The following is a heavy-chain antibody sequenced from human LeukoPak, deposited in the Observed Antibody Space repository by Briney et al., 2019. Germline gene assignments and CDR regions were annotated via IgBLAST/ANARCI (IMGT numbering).Heavy chain of an antibody. J-gene: IGHJ4*02. CDR1: GFTFSSYE. V-gene: IGHV3-48*03. CDR3: ARGREVLPPEGYYFDY. CDR2: ISSSGSTI. Sequence: PGGSLRLSCAASGFTFSSYEMNWVRQAPGKGLEWVSYISSSGSTIYYADSVKGRFTISRDNSKNTLYLQMNSLRAEDTAVYYCARGREVLPPEGYYFDYWGQGTLVTVSS. D-gene: IGHD1-26*01.